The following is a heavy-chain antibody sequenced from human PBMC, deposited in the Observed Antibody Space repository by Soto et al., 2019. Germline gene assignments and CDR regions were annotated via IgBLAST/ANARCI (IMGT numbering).Heavy chain of an antibody. J-gene: IGHJ4*02. D-gene: IGHD3-10*01. CDR1: GGTFSSYT. V-gene: IGHV1-69*02. CDR3: ARVQHGGALWFGELG. Sequence: QVQLVQSGAEVKKPGSSVKVSCKASGGTFSSYTISWVRQAPGQGLEWMGRIIPILGIANYAQKFQGRVTITADKSTSTAYMELSSLRSEDTAVYYCARVQHGGALWFGELGWGQGTLVTVSS. CDR2: IIPILGIA.